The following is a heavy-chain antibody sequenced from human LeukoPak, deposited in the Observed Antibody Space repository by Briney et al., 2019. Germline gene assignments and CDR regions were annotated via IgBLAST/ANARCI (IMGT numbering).Heavy chain of an antibody. V-gene: IGHV3-30-3*02. CDR3: AKKYCGGDCYSGYYYGMDV. CDR2: ISYDGNYK. D-gene: IGHD2-21*02. CDR1: GFTFSTYA. Sequence: GGSPRLSCAASGFTFSTYAMHWVRQAPGKGLEWVAVISYDGNYKYYADSVKGRFIISRDNSENTLYLQMNSLRAEDTAVYYCAKKYCGGDCYSGYYYGMDVWGQGTTVTVSS. J-gene: IGHJ6*02.